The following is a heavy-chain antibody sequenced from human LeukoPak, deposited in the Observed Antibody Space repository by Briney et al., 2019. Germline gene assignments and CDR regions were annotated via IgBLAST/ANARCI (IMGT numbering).Heavy chain of an antibody. V-gene: IGHV4-59*01. Sequence: SETLSLTCTVSGGSISSYYWSWIRQPPGKGLEWIGYIYYSGSTNYNPSLKSRVTISVDTSKNQFSLKLSSVTAADTAVYYCAREGTDSSGWYAQGYFDYWGQEPWSPSPQ. CDR3: AREGTDSSGWYAQGYFDY. D-gene: IGHD6-19*01. J-gene: IGHJ4*01. CDR1: GGSISSYY. CDR2: IYYSGST.